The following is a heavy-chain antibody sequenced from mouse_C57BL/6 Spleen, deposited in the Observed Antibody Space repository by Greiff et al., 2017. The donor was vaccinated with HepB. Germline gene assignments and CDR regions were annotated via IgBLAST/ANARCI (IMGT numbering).Heavy chain of an antibody. J-gene: IGHJ3*01. D-gene: IGHD2-3*01. CDR2: IDPSDSET. V-gene: IGHV1-52*01. Sequence: VQLQQSGAELVRPGSSVKLSCKASGYTFTSYWMHWVKQRPIQGLEWIGNIDPSDSETHYNQKFKDKATLTVDKSSSTAYMQLSSLTSEDSAVYYCARELDGYYELAYWGQGTLVTVSA. CDR1: GYTFTSYW. CDR3: ARELDGYYELAY.